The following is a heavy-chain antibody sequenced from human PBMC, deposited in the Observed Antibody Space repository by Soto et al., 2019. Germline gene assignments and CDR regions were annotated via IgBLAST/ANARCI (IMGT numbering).Heavy chain of an antibody. CDR1: GYTFTSYG. CDR3: ARDRHYYDSSGYYYNY. D-gene: IGHD3-22*01. Sequence: QVQLVQSGAEVKKPGASVKVSCKASGYTFTSYGISWVRQAPGQGLEWMGWISAYNGNTNYAQKLQGRVTMTTDTSTSTADMELRSLRSDDTALYYCARDRHYYDSSGYYYNYWGQGTLVTVSS. CDR2: ISAYNGNT. V-gene: IGHV1-18*01. J-gene: IGHJ4*02.